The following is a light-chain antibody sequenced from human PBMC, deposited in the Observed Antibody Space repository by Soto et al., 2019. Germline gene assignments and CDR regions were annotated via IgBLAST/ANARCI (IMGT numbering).Light chain of an antibody. Sequence: EIVMTQSPATLSVSPGERATLSCRASQSVSRNLAWYQQKPGQAPRLLIYGASTRATGIPARFSGSGSGTEFTLTISSLQSEDFAVYYCQHCNNWPRTFGQGTNVEIK. CDR3: QHCNNWPRT. CDR1: QSVSRN. J-gene: IGKJ1*01. CDR2: GAS. V-gene: IGKV3-15*01.